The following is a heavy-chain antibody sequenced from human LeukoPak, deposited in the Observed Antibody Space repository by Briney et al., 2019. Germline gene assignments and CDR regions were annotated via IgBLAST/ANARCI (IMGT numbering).Heavy chain of an antibody. CDR3: ARNRRHCLTDTCSDNWFDP. D-gene: IGHD2-15*01. V-gene: IGHV4-39*07. Sequence: PSETLSLTCTVSGGSISSSSYYWGWIRQPPGKGLEWIGSIYYSGSTYYNPSLKSRVSMSVDTSKNQFSLKLSSVTAVDTAVYYCARNRRHCLTDTCSDNWFDPWGQGTLVTVSS. J-gene: IGHJ5*02. CDR1: GGSISSSSYY. CDR2: IYYSGST.